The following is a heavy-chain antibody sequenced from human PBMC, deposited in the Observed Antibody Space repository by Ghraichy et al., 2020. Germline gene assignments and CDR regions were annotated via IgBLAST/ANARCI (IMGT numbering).Heavy chain of an antibody. CDR3: VRGLDYFGTENYSGFDS. Sequence: GESLNISCAASGFTFNNYDMLWVRQAPGKGLEWVAVIWYDGSNKYYGDSVKGRFTISRDSSKNTLYLQMNSLRAEDTAVYYCVRGLDYFGTENYSGFDSWGQGTLVTVSS. J-gene: IGHJ4*02. CDR2: IWYDGSNK. D-gene: IGHD3-9*01. V-gene: IGHV3-33*01. CDR1: GFTFNNYD.